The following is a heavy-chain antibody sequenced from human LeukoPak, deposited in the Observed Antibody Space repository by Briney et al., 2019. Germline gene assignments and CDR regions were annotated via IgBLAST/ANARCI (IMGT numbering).Heavy chain of an antibody. CDR1: GYTFTGYY. D-gene: IGHD3-16*01. Sequence: ASVKVSCTAFGYTFTGYYMHWVRQAPGQGLEWMGWINPNSGDTNYAQKFQGRVTMTRDTSISTAYMELSRLRSDDTAVYYCARVRYRLAETYIDYWGQGTLVTVSS. CDR2: INPNSGDT. CDR3: ARVRYRLAETYIDY. J-gene: IGHJ4*02. V-gene: IGHV1-2*02.